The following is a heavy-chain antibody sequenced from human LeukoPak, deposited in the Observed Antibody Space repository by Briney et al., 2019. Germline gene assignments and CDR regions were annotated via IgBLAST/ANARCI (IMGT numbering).Heavy chain of an antibody. D-gene: IGHD3-3*01. V-gene: IGHV4-59*01. J-gene: IGHJ5*02. CDR3: ARSPAVRFLEWLDWFDP. Sequence: SETLSLTCTVSGGSISSYYWSWIRQPPGKGLEWIGYIYYSGSTNYNPSLKSRVTISVDTPKNQFSLKLSSVTAADTAVYYCARSPAVRFLEWLDWFDPWGQGTLVTVSS. CDR2: IYYSGST. CDR1: GGSISSYY.